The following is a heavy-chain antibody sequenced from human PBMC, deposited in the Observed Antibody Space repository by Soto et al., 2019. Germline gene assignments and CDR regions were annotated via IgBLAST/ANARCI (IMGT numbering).Heavy chain of an antibody. D-gene: IGHD3-10*01. J-gene: IGHJ5*02. CDR3: ATASYGSGSYRSWFDP. V-gene: IGHV1-24*01. CDR2: FDPEDGET. Sequence: QVQLVQSGAEVKKPGASVKVSCKVSGYTLTELSMHWVRQAPGKGLEWMGGFDPEDGETIYAQKFQGRVTMTEDTSTDTAYMELSSPRSEDTAVYYCATASYGSGSYRSWFDPWGQGTLVTVSS. CDR1: GYTLTELS.